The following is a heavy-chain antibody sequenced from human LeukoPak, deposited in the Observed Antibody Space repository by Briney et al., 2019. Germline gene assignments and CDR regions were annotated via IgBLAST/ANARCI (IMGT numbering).Heavy chain of an antibody. D-gene: IGHD3-22*01. Sequence: ASVKVSCKASGYTFTSYGISWVRQAPGQGLEWMGRINPNSGGTNYAQKFQGRVTMTRDTSISTAYMELSRLRSDDTAVYYCALGDYYDSSGYRGAFDYWGQGTLVTVSS. CDR1: GYTFTSYG. V-gene: IGHV1-2*06. CDR2: INPNSGGT. CDR3: ALGDYYDSSGYRGAFDY. J-gene: IGHJ4*02.